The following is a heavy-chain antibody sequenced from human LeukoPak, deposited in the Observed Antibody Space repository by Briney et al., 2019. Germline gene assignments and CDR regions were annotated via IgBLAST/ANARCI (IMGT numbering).Heavy chain of an antibody. J-gene: IGHJ4*02. CDR2: MNPNSGNT. D-gene: IGHD3-10*01. Sequence: ASVKVSCKASGYTFTSYDINWVRQATGQGLEWMGWMNPNSGNTGYAQKFQGRVTMTRNTSISTAYMELSSLRSEDTAVYYCARGRRVRGVIYYWGQGTLVTVSS. CDR3: ARGRRVRGVIYY. V-gene: IGHV1-8*01. CDR1: GYTFTSYD.